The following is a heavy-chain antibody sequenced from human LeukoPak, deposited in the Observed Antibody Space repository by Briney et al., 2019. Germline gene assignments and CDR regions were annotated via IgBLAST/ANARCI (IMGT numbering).Heavy chain of an antibody. CDR3: ARALRYYSDSSGYAFDY. J-gene: IGHJ4*02. D-gene: IGHD3-22*01. CDR2: IIPIFRTA. Sequence: SVKVPCKASGGTFRSFAISWVRQAPGQGLEWMGGIIPIFRTANYAQKFQGRVTITADESTSTAYMELSSLRSEDTAVYYCARALRYYSDSSGYAFDYWGQGTLVTVSS. V-gene: IGHV1-69*13. CDR1: GGTFRSFA.